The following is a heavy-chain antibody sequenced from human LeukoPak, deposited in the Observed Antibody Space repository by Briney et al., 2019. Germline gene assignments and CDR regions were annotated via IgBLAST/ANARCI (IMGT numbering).Heavy chain of an antibody. CDR2: TYYRSKWYN. J-gene: IGHJ6*02. CDR3: ARRKAATFGMDV. CDR1: GDSVSSNSAT. V-gene: IGHV6-1*01. Sequence: SQTLSLTCAIAGDSVSSNSATWNWIRQSPSRGLEWLGRTYYRSKWYNDYAVSMKSRITINPDTSKNQFSLQLNSVTPEDTAVYYCARRKAATFGMDVWGQGTTVTVSS. D-gene: IGHD6-13*01.